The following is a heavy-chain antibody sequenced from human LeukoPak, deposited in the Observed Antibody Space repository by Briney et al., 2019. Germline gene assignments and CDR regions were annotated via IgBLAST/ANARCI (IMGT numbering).Heavy chain of an antibody. D-gene: IGHD6-19*01. CDR1: GGSFSGYY. V-gene: IGHV4-59*08. J-gene: IGHJ6*02. Sequence: SETLSLTCAVYGGSFSGYYWSWIRQPPGKGLEWVGYIYYSGSTNYNPALKSRVTISVDTSKNQFSLKLSSLTAADTAVYYCARSPSSHYSSGWYYYYGMDVWGQGTTVTVSS. CDR2: IYYSGST. CDR3: ARSPSSHYSSGWYYYYGMDV.